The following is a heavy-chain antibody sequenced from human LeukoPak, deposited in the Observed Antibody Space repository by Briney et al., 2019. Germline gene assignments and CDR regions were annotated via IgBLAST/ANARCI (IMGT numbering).Heavy chain of an antibody. CDR3: ARGGDYGDHHLDY. Sequence: SETLSLTCTVSGGSISSYYWSWIRQPPGKGLEWIGYIYYSGSTNYNPSLKSRVTISVDTSKNQFSLKLSSVTAADTAVYYCARGGDYGDHHLDYWGQGTLVTVSS. V-gene: IGHV4-59*01. J-gene: IGHJ4*02. CDR2: IYYSGST. D-gene: IGHD4-17*01. CDR1: GGSISSYY.